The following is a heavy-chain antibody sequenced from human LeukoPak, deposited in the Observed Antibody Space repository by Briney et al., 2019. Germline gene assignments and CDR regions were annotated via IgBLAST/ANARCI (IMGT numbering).Heavy chain of an antibody. D-gene: IGHD3-3*01. CDR3: ARQDCSSTSCDFWSGYYVYNWFGP. J-gene: IGHJ5*02. CDR2: IYPGDSDT. V-gene: IGHV5-51*01. CDR1: GYSFTSYW. Sequence: GESLKISCKGSGYSFTSYWIGWVRQMPGKGLEWMGIIYPGDSDTRYSPSFQGQVTISADKSISTAYLQWSSLKASDTAMYYCARQDCSSTSCDFWSGYYVYNWFGPWGQGTLVTVSS.